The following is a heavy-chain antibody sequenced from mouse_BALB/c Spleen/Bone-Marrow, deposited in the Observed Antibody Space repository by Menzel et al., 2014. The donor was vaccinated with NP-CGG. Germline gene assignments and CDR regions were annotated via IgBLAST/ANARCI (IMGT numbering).Heavy chain of an antibody. J-gene: IGHJ4*01. Sequence: HLVESGPELGKPGASVKMSCKASGYTFSSYVIHWVKQKPGQGLEWIGYINPYNDGTKYNEKFKGKATLTSDKSSSTAYIDLSSLTSEDSAVYYCAREADGYYVGAMDYWGQGTSVIVSS. CDR2: INPYNDGT. V-gene: IGHV1-14*01. CDR3: AREADGYYVGAMDY. CDR1: GYTFSSYV. D-gene: IGHD2-3*01.